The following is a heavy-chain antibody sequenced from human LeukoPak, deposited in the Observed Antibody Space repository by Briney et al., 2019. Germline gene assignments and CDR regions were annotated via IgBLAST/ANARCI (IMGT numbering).Heavy chain of an antibody. V-gene: IGHV3-66*01. J-gene: IGHJ4*02. CDR3: ASSSMVRGIITSNDY. Sequence: PGGSLRLSCAASGFTVSSNYMSWVRQAPGKGLEWVSVIYSGGSTYYADSVKGRFTISRDNSKNTLYLQMNSLRAEDTAVYYCASSSMVRGIITSNDYWGQGTLVTVSS. CDR2: IYSGGST. D-gene: IGHD3-10*01. CDR1: GFTVSSNY.